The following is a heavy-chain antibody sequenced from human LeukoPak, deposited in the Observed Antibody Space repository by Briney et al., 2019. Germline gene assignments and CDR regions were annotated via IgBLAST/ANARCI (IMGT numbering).Heavy chain of an antibody. CDR3: VREVGATKGFDY. CDR2: IYYSGST. CDR1: GGSISSGAYY. D-gene: IGHD1-26*01. V-gene: IGHV4-31*03. J-gene: IGHJ4*02. Sequence: SETLSLTCTVSGGSISSGAYYWSWVRQHPGKGLEWIGYIYYSGSTYYNPSLKSRVTISVDTSKNQFSLKLSSVTAADTAVYYCVREVGATKGFDYWGQGTLVTVSS.